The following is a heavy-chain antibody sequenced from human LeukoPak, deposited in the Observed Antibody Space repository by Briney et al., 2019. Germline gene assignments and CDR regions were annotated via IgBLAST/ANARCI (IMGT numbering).Heavy chain of an antibody. Sequence: SETLSLTCAGNGGSFSGYYWSSIRQPPRKRLDWIGEINHSGSTNYNPSLKSRVTISVDTSKNQFSLKLSSVTAADTAVYYCARHPFVYGSGRGFDPWGQGTLVTVSS. D-gene: IGHD3-10*01. V-gene: IGHV4-34*01. CDR1: GGSFSGYY. J-gene: IGHJ5*02. CDR3: ARHPFVYGSGRGFDP. CDR2: INHSGST.